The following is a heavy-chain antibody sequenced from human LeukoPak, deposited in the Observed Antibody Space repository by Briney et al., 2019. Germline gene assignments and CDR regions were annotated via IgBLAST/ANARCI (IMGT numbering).Heavy chain of an antibody. D-gene: IGHD3-22*01. CDR2: IFYQGET. CDR1: GGSINTYF. J-gene: IGHJ4*02. V-gene: IGHV4-59*08. Sequence: SETLPLTCTVSGGSINTYFWSWIRQSPGKGLEWIGYIFYQGETNYNASLKSRVTISADTSTNQFSLKLSSVTAADTAVYYCASDSSGYYPYWGQGTLVTVSS. CDR3: ASDSSGYYPY.